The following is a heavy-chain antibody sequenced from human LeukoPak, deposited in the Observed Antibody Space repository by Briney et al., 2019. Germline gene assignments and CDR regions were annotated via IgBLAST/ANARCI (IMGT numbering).Heavy chain of an antibody. CDR1: GGSISSYY. D-gene: IGHD3-10*01. V-gene: IGHV4-59*01. CDR3: ARSERLRWMVRGVQFDY. CDR2: IYYSGST. J-gene: IGHJ4*02. Sequence: PETLSLTCTVSGGSISSYYWSWLRQPPGKGLEWIGYIYYSGSTNYNPSLKSRVTITVDTSKNQFSLKLSSVTAADTAVYYCARSERLRWMVRGVQFDYWGQGTLVTVSS.